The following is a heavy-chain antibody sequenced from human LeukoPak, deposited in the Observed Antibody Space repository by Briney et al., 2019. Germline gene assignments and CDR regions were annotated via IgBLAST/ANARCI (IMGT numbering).Heavy chain of an antibody. CDR1: GGSISNSRDY. J-gene: IGHJ4*02. V-gene: IGHV4-39*07. CDR2: IYYSGST. CDR3: AKGSIYGDYVKY. D-gene: IGHD4-17*01. Sequence: SETLSLTCTVSGGSISNSRDYWAWIRQPPGKGLEWIANIYYSGSTYYSPPLKSRVTISVDTSKNQFSLKLSSVTAADTAVYYCAKGSIYGDYVKYWGQGTLVTVSS.